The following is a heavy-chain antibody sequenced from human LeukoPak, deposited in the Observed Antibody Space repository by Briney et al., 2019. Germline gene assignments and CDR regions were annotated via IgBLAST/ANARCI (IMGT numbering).Heavy chain of an antibody. CDR1: GYSISSGYY. CDR2: IYHSGST. J-gene: IGHJ4*02. D-gene: IGHD5-18*01. V-gene: IGHV4-38-2*01. Sequence: KTSETLSLTCVVSGYSISSGYYWGWIRQPPGKGLEWIGSIYHSGSTYYNPSLKSRVTISVDTSKNQFSLKLSSVTAADTAVYYCAISGYSYGDPNFDYWGQGTLVTVSS. CDR3: AISGYSYGDPNFDY.